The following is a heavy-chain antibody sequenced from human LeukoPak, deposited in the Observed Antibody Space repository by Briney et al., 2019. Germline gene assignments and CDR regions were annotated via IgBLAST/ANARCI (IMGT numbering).Heavy chain of an antibody. CDR3: ARDSDTVTTLPSHFDY. D-gene: IGHD4-17*01. J-gene: IGHJ4*02. Sequence: GGSLRLSCAASGFTFSDYYMSWIRQAPGKGLEWVSYISSSGSTIYYADSVKGRFTISRDNAKNSLYLQMNSLRAEDTAVYYCARDSDTVTTLPSHFDYWGQGTLVTVSS. CDR2: ISSSGSTI. CDR1: GFTFSDYY. V-gene: IGHV3-11*01.